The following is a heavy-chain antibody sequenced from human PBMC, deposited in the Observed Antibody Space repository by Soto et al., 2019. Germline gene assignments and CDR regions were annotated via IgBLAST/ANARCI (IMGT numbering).Heavy chain of an antibody. CDR3: AKDHDGYYNVISWFDP. V-gene: IGHV3-23*01. D-gene: IGHD3-9*01. Sequence: GGSLRLSCAASGFTFSSYAMSWVRQAPGKGLEWVSAISGSGGSTYYADSVKGRFTISRDNSKNTLYLQMNSLRAEDTAVYYCAKDHDGYYNVISWFDPWGQGTLVTVSA. J-gene: IGHJ5*02. CDR1: GFTFSSYA. CDR2: ISGSGGST.